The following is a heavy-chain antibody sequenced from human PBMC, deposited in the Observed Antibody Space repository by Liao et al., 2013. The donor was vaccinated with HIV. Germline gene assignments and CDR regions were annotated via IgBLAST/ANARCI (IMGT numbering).Heavy chain of an antibody. J-gene: IGHJ2*01. V-gene: IGHV4-61*02. Sequence: QVRLQESGPGLVKPSQTLSLTCTVSGDLIRRDNYYWTWIRQPAGKGLEWIGHIYTGMSSTGTTNYNPSLKSRVSISADTSSNHVSLKLTSVTAADTAVYYCARVQWXPAPNWYFDLWGRGTLVTVSS. D-gene: IGHD1-26*01. CDR3: ARVQWXPAPNWYFDL. CDR1: GDLIRRDNYY. CDR2: IYTGMSSTGTT.